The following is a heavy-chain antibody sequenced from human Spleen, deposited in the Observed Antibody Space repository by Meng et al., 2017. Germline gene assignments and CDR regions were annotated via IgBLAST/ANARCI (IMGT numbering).Heavy chain of an antibody. D-gene: IGHD5-18*01. CDR2: IYYSGST. J-gene: IGHJ3*02. Sequence: SETLSLTCTVSGGSISNSSYYWGWIRQPPGKGLEWIGSIYYSGSTYYNPSLKSRITISLDTSKNQFSLRLTTVTAEDTAVYYCVKTRSYGYENAFDIWGQGTMVTVSS. CDR1: GGSISNSSYY. V-gene: IGHV4-39*07. CDR3: VKTRSYGYENAFDI.